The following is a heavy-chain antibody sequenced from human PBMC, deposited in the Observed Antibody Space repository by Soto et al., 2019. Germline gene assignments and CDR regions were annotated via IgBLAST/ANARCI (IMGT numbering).Heavy chain of an antibody. CDR3: AAEERTAVVTGGDY. V-gene: IGHV3-11*03. Sequence: QVQLLESGGGLVQPGGSRRLSCAASGFTFSDYDMSWVRQAPGKGLEWVSYISSSSSYTNYGDSVKGRFTISRDYAKNTPNQQKNSLRAEEKAAYYYAAEERTAVVTGGDYWGQGTLVTVS. D-gene: IGHD5-18*01. J-gene: IGHJ4*02. CDR2: ISSSSSYT. CDR1: GFTFSDYD.